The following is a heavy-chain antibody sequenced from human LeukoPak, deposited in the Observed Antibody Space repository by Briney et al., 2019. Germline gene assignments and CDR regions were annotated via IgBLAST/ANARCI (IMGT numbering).Heavy chain of an antibody. D-gene: IGHD3-3*01. CDR2: IRYDGSNK. J-gene: IGHJ4*02. Sequence: PGGSLRLSCAASGFTFSSYGMHWVRQAPGKGLEWVALIRYDGSNKYYADSVKGRFTISRDNSKNTLYLQMNSLRAEDTAVYYCAKGQKATIFGGIYYFDYWGQGTLVTVSS. CDR1: GFTFSSYG. CDR3: AKGQKATIFGGIYYFDY. V-gene: IGHV3-30*02.